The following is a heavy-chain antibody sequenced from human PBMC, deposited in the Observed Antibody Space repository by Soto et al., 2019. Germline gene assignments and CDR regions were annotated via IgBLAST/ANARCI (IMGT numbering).Heavy chain of an antibody. D-gene: IGHD6-19*01. CDR1: GDSVSSPYY. V-gene: IGHV4-4*02. CDR3: ARSAGWYAVQS. CDR2: VFHTGTT. J-gene: IGHJ5*02. Sequence: QVQLQESGPGLVKPSGTLSLTCAVSGDSVSSPYYWCWVRQPPGKGLEWIGEVFHTGTTSYNPSLRSRVTISMDKSINQFSLDLSSVTAAYTAVYYCARSAGWYAVQSWGPGTLVLVSS.